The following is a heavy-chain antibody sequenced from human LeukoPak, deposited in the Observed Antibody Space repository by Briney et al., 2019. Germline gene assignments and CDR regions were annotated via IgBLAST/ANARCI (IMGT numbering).Heavy chain of an antibody. CDR3: ASPQYYYEEYPAEPYYYYGMDV. Sequence: PGASVKVSCKASGSTFSSYAISWVRQAPGQGLEWVGIINPSSGITNSAPKFQGRVTMNRDTSTSTVYMELSSLRSDDTAVYYCASPQYYYEEYPAEPYYYYGMDVWGQGTTVTASS. CDR1: GSTFSSYA. J-gene: IGHJ6*02. V-gene: IGHV1-46*01. D-gene: IGHD3-22*01. CDR2: INPSSGIT.